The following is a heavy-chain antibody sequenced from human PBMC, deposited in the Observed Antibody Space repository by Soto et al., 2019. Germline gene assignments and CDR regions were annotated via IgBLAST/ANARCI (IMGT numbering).Heavy chain of an antibody. CDR3: ARDCPDDTVCLVVAATLGY. V-gene: IGHV1-18*01. Sequence: ASVKVSCKASGYTFTIYGISWVRQAPGQGLEWMGWISAYNGNTNYAQKLQGRVTMTTDTSTSTAYMELRSLRSDDTAVYYCARDCPDDTVCLVVAATLGYWGQGTLVTVSS. CDR1: GYTFTIYG. J-gene: IGHJ4*02. CDR2: ISAYNGNT. D-gene: IGHD2-15*01.